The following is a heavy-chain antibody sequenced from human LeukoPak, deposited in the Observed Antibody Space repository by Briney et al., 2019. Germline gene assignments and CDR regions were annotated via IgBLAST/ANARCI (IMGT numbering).Heavy chain of an antibody. D-gene: IGHD3-10*01. J-gene: IGHJ4*02. Sequence: PGGSLRLSCAASGFTFSSYAMYWVRQAPGKRLEWVSTIRGSGGTTYYADSVKGRFTISSDNSKNTLYLQMNSLRAEDTAVYYCANENYYGSGSYADHWGQGTLVIVSS. CDR3: ANENYYGSGSYADH. V-gene: IGHV3-23*01. CDR1: GFTFSSYA. CDR2: IRGSGGTT.